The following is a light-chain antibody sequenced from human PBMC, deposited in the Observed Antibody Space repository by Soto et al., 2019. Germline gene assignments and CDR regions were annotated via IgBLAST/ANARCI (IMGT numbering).Light chain of an antibody. Sequence: DIQMTQSPSTLSASVGDRVTITCRASQSISTWLAWYQQEPGKAPKLLIHKASSLHSGVPSRFSGSGSGTDFTLTISSLHPDDFATYYCQQYNSYSPTFGQGTRWISN. J-gene: IGKJ1*01. CDR2: KAS. CDR3: QQYNSYSPT. CDR1: QSISTW. V-gene: IGKV1-5*03.